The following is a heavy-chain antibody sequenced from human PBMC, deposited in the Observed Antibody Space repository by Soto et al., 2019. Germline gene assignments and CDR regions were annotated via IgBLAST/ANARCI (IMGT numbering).Heavy chain of an antibody. CDR3: TKNNYWAFDI. J-gene: IGHJ3*02. CDR1: VFTFGSYW. D-gene: IGHD1-20*01. Sequence: PVGSLRLSCAASVFTFGSYWMTWVRQAPGKGLEWVANIKQDGSEKYYVDSVKGRFTISRDNAKNSLYLQMNSLRAEDTAVYYCTKNNYWAFDIWGQGTMVTVSS. V-gene: IGHV3-7*03. CDR2: IKQDGSEK.